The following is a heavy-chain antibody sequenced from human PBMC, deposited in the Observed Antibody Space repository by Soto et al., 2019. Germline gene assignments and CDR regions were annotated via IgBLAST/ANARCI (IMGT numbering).Heavy chain of an antibody. CDR2: ISYSGST. CDR1: GGSISSYY. CDR3: ATYWGAGNDAKGFHI. D-gene: IGHD6-13*01. J-gene: IGHJ3*02. V-gene: IGHV4-59*06. Sequence: QVQLQESGPGLVKPSETLSLTCTVSGGSISSYYWSWIRQHPGKGLEWIGYISYSGSTYYNPSLKSRVIRSIDTSKNQFSLRLSSVTAADTAVYYCATYWGAGNDAKGFHIWGQGTVVTVSS.